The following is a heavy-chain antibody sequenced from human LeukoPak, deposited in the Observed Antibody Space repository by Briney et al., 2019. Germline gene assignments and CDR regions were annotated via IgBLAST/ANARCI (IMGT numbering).Heavy chain of an antibody. Sequence: PSETLSLTCTVSGGSISNNNYYWGWIRQPPGKGLEWIVSIHNSGSTYYNPSLKGRVTISVDTSKNQFSLKLSSVTAADTAVYYCATDRGVYSYGQEVFWGQGTLVTVSS. J-gene: IGHJ4*02. V-gene: IGHV4-39*07. CDR1: GGSISNNNYY. D-gene: IGHD5-18*01. CDR2: IHNSGST. CDR3: ATDRGVYSYGQEVF.